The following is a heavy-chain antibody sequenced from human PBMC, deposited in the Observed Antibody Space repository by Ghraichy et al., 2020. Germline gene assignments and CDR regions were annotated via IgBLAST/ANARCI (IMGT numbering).Heavy chain of an antibody. V-gene: IGHV3-53*01. CDR3: ARGGRGGYNYD. D-gene: IGHD5-24*01. CDR1: GFSVSNNY. Sequence: GGSLRLSCAASGFSVSNNYMSWVRQTPGKGLEWVSVFYPGGSTYYTDSVKGRFTISTDSSKNTLYLLMTNLRAEDTAVYHCARGGRGGYNYDWGQGTLVTVSS. CDR2: FYPGGST. J-gene: IGHJ4*01.